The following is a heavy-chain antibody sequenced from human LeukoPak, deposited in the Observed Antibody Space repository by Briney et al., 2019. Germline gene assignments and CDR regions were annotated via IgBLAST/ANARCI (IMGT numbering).Heavy chain of an antibody. D-gene: IGHD4-23*01. V-gene: IGHV3-21*01. CDR1: GFTFSSYS. Sequence: GESLRLSCAASGFTFSSYSMNWVRQAPGKGLEWVSSISSSSSYIYYADSVKGRFTISRDNAKNSLYLQMNSLRAEDTAVYYCARDATTVVTFDYWGQGTLVTVSS. CDR2: ISSSSSYI. J-gene: IGHJ4*02. CDR3: ARDATTVVTFDY.